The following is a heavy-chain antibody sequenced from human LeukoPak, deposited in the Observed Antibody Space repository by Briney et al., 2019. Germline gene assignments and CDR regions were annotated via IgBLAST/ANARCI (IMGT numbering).Heavy chain of an antibody. J-gene: IGHJ4*02. CDR2: ISAYNGNT. Sequence: GASVKVSFKASGYTFTSYGISWVRQAPGQWLEWMGWISAYNGNTNYAQKLQGRVTMTTDTSTSTAYMELRSLRSDDTAVYYCARDTSWAAAGTGVDYWGQGTLVTVSS. CDR1: GYTFTSYG. CDR3: ARDTSWAAAGTGVDY. V-gene: IGHV1-18*01. D-gene: IGHD6-13*01.